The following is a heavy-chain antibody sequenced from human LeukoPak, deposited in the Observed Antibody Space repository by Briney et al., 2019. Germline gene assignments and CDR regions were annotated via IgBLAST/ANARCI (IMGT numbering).Heavy chain of an antibody. J-gene: IGHJ4*02. V-gene: IGHV4-31*11. CDR1: GGSFSGYY. D-gene: IGHD6-6*01. CDR2: IYYSGST. Sequence: PSETLSLTCAVYGGSFSGYYWSWIRQHPGKGLEWIGYIYYSGSTYYNPSLKSRVTISVDTSKNQFSLKLSSVTAADTAVYYCARDGLVWGQGTLVTVSS. CDR3: ARDGLV.